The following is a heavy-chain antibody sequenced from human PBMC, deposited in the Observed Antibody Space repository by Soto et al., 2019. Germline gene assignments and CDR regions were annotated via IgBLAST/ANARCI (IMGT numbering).Heavy chain of an antibody. D-gene: IGHD5-12*01. CDR1: GGTFSSYA. Sequence: QVQLLQSGAEVKKPGSSVKVSCKASGGTFSSYAISWVRQAPGQGLEWMGGIIPIFGTANYAQKFQGRVTITADESTSTAYMELSSLRSEDTAVYYCARAHPNYSGYPRRAFDIWGQGTMVTVSS. V-gene: IGHV1-69*01. CDR3: ARAHPNYSGYPRRAFDI. J-gene: IGHJ3*02. CDR2: IIPIFGTA.